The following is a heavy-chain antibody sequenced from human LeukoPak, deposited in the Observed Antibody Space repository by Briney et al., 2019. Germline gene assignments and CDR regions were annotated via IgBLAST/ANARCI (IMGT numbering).Heavy chain of an antibody. CDR2: INPSGGST. CDR1: GYTFTSYY. CDR3: ARGYDSSGSGRFACDY. J-gene: IGHJ4*02. V-gene: IGHV1-46*01. D-gene: IGHD3-22*01. Sequence: GASVKVSCKASGYTFTSYYMHWVRQAPGQGLEWMGIINPSGGSTSYAQKFQGRVTMTRDTSTSTVYMELSSLRSEDTAVYYCARGYDSSGSGRFACDYWGQGTLVTVSS.